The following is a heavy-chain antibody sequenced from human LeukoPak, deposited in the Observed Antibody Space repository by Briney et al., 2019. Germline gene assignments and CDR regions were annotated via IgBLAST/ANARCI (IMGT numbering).Heavy chain of an antibody. CDR2: IYPGDSDT. J-gene: IGHJ4*02. Sequence: GESLKISCKGSGYSFTSYRIGWVRQKPGKGLEWMGIIYPGDSDTRYSPSFQGQVTISADKSISTAYLQWSSLKASDTAMYYCARTYSSTRGWIDYWGQGTLVTVSS. D-gene: IGHD6-13*01. CDR3: ARTYSSTRGWIDY. V-gene: IGHV5-51*01. CDR1: GYSFTSYR.